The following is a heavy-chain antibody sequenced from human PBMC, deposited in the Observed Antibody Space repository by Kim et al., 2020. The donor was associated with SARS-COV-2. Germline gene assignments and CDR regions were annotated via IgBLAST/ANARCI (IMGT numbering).Heavy chain of an antibody. CDR1: GFTFRNYA. Sequence: GGSLRLSCAASGFTFRNYAMSWVRQAAGKGLEWVSISGGSTYYADSVKGRFTISRDTSKNTLYLQMNSLRAEDTAVYYCAKSMVRGIDYFDYWGHGTLVTVSS. J-gene: IGHJ4*01. V-gene: IGHV3-23*01. CDR3: AKSMVRGIDYFDY. CDR2: ISGGST. D-gene: IGHD3-10*01.